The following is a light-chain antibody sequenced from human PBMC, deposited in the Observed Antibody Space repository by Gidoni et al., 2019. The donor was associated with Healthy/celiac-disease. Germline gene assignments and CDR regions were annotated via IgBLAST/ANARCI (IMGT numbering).Light chain of an antibody. Sequence: IVLTQSPDSLAVSLGERATINCKSSQSVLYSSNNKNYVAWYQQKPGQPPKLLIYWASNRESGVPDRFSGSGSGTDFTLTISSLQAEDVAVYYCQQYYSTPRTFGQGTKVEIK. CDR1: QSVLYSSNNKNY. J-gene: IGKJ1*01. CDR3: QQYYSTPRT. CDR2: WAS. V-gene: IGKV4-1*01.